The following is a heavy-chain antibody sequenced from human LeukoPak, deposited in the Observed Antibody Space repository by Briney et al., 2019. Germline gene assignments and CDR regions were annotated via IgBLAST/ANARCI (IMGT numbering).Heavy chain of an antibody. CDR2: ISAYNGNT. CDR3: ATDLNRDVYSDYASSY. D-gene: IGHD4-11*01. CDR1: GYTFTSYG. J-gene: IGHJ4*02. Sequence: GASVKVSCKASGYTFTSYGISWGRQAPGQGLEWMGWISAYNGNTNYAQKLQGRVTITTDTYTSTAYIELRSLRSDDTAVYYCATDLNRDVYSDYASSYWGQGTLVTVSS. V-gene: IGHV1-18*01.